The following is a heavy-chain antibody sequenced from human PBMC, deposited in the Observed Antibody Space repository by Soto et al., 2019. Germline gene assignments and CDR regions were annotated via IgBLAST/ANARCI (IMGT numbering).Heavy chain of an antibody. Sequence: SQTLSLTCAISGDSVSSNSAAWNWIRQSPSRGLEWLGRTYYRSKWYNDYAVSVKSRITINPDTSKNQFSLQLNSVTPEDTAVYYCARAPLVCSSTSGYGDYYYYGMDVWGRGTTVTVSS. V-gene: IGHV6-1*01. CDR3: ARAPLVCSSTSGYGDYYYYGMDV. D-gene: IGHD2-2*01. J-gene: IGHJ6*01. CDR1: GDSVSSNSAA. CDR2: TYYRSKWYN.